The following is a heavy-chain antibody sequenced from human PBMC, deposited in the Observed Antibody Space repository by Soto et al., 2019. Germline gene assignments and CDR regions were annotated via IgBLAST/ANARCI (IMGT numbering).Heavy chain of an antibody. CDR3: AREDRNYYDSSAYYH. D-gene: IGHD3-22*01. CDR2: IHYSGST. Sequence: SETLSLTCTVSGGSISSGAYYWSWIRQHPGKGLEWIGYIHYSGSTSYNPSLKSRVTISIDTSKNQFSLKLSSVTAADTAVYYCAREDRNYYDSSAYYHWGQGTLVTVSS. J-gene: IGHJ5*02. CDR1: GGSISSGAYY. V-gene: IGHV4-31*03.